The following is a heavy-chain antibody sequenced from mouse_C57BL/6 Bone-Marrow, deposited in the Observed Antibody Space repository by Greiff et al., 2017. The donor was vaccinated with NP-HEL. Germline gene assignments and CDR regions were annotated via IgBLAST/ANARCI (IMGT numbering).Heavy chain of an antibody. D-gene: IGHD2-1*01. Sequence: QVQLQQPGAELVKPGASVKLSCKASGYTFTSYWMHWVKQRPGQGLEWIGMIHPNSGSTNYNEKFKSKATLTVDKSSSTAYMQLSSLTSEDFAVYYCARLGYGNSYFDYWGQGTTLTVSS. J-gene: IGHJ2*01. CDR1: GYTFTSYW. CDR2: IHPNSGST. V-gene: IGHV1-64*01. CDR3: ARLGYGNSYFDY.